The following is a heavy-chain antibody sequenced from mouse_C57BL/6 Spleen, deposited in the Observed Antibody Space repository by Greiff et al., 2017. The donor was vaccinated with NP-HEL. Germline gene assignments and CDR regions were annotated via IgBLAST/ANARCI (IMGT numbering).Heavy chain of an antibody. CDR2: ISDGGSYT. V-gene: IGHV5-4*03. Sequence: DVMLVESGGGLVKPGGSLKLSCAASGFTFSSYAMSWVRQTPEKRLEWVATISDGGSYTYYPDNVKGRFTISRDNAKNNLYLQMSHLKSEDTAMYYCARGGDYYGSSYNAMDYWGQGTSVTVSS. CDR3: ARGGDYYGSSYNAMDY. D-gene: IGHD1-1*01. CDR1: GFTFSSYA. J-gene: IGHJ4*01.